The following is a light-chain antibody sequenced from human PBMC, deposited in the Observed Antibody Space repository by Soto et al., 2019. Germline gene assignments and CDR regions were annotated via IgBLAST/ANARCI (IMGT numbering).Light chain of an antibody. Sequence: DIQMTQSPSSLSASVGGRVTITCQATQDINNFLNWYQQKPGKAPNLLIYEASNLETGVPSRFSASGSGTDFTFTISSLQPEDIATYYCQQYDNLPLSFGGGTKVDIK. CDR3: QQYDNLPLS. V-gene: IGKV1-33*01. CDR2: EAS. J-gene: IGKJ4*01. CDR1: QDINNF.